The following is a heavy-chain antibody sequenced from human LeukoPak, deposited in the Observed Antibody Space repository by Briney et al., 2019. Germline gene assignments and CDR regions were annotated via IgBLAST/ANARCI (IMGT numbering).Heavy chain of an antibody. CDR1: GGSISSSSYY. V-gene: IGHV4-39*07. D-gene: IGHD3-16*01. Sequence: SETLSLTRTVSGGSISSSSYYWGWIRQPPGKGLEWIGSINYSGSTNYNPSLKSRVTISVDKSKNQFSLKLSSVTAADTAVYYCARETQGGDFDYWGQGTLVTVSS. J-gene: IGHJ4*02. CDR3: ARETQGGDFDY. CDR2: INYSGST.